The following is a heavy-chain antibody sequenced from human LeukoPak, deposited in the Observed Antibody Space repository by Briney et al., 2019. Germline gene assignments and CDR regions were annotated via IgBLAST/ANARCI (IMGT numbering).Heavy chain of an antibody. CDR1: GYTFTGYY. D-gene: IGHD2-2*01. V-gene: IGHV1-2*02. CDR2: INPNSGGT. J-gene: IGHJ3*02. CDR3: SRERAIVVVPDAIYLTIAFDI. Sequence: ASVKVSCKASGYTFTGYYMHWVRQAPGQGLEWMGWINPNSGGTNYAQEFQGRVTMTRDTSISTAYMELSRLRSDDTAVYYCSRERAIVVVPDAIYLTIAFDIWGQGTMVTVSS.